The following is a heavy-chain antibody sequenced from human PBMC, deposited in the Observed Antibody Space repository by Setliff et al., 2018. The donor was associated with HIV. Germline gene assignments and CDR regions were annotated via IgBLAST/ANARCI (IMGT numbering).Heavy chain of an antibody. CDR2: ISYDGSNK. CDR3: AREVAADGTYFDY. Sequence: PGGSLRLSCAASGFTFSNSAMHWVRQAPGKGLGWVAGISYDGSNKYHTDSVKGRFTISRDNSKNTLYLQMSSLRAEDSAVYYCAREVAADGTYFDYWGQGALVTVSS. CDR1: GFTFSNSA. J-gene: IGHJ4*01. V-gene: IGHV3-30*04. D-gene: IGHD6-13*01.